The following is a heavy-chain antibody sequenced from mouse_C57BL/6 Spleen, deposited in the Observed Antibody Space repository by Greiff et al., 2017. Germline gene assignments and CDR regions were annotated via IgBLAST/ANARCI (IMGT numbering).Heavy chain of an antibody. CDR3: ARGVTTVVATRYFDV. D-gene: IGHD1-1*01. Sequence: VQLQQSGAELARPGASVKLSCKASGYTFTSYGISWVKQRTGQGLEWIGEIYPRSGNTYYNEKVKGKATLTADKSASTAYMELRRLTSEDSAVYFCARGVTTVVATRYFDVWGTGTTVTVSS. J-gene: IGHJ1*03. CDR2: IYPRSGNT. CDR1: GYTFTSYG. V-gene: IGHV1-81*01.